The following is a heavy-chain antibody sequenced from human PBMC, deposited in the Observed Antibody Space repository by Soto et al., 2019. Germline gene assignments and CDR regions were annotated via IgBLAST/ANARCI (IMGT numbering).Heavy chain of an antibody. CDR3: SKDLRRYYDSSGYYYYYYGMDV. D-gene: IGHD3-22*01. Sequence: GGSLRLSCAASGFTFSSYCMHWVRQAPCKGLEWVAVISYDGINKYYADSVKGRFTISRDNSKNTLYLQMNSLRAEDTAVYYCSKDLRRYYDSSGYYYYYYGMDVLGQGTTVTVCS. J-gene: IGHJ6*02. CDR1: GFTFSSYC. CDR2: ISYDGINK. V-gene: IGHV3-30*18.